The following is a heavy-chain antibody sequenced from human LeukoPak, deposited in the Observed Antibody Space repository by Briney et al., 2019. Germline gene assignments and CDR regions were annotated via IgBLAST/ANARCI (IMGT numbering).Heavy chain of an antibody. Sequence: ASVKVSCKASGYAFTSYGITWVRQAPGQGLEWMGWISAYTGNTNYAQKLQGRVTMTTDTSTSTAYMELRSLRSDDTAVYYCARASGLATIRARFDYWGQGTLVTVSS. CDR2: ISAYTGNT. V-gene: IGHV1-18*01. CDR1: GYAFTSYG. D-gene: IGHD5-12*01. J-gene: IGHJ4*02. CDR3: ARASGLATIRARFDY.